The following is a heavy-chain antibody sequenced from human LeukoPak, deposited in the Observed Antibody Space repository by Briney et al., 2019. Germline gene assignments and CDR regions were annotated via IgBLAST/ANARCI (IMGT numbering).Heavy chain of an antibody. V-gene: IGHV3-53*01. Sequence: GGSLRLSCAASGFTVSSNYRSWVRQAPGKGLEWVSVIYSGGSTYYADSVKGRFTISRDNSKNTLYLQMNSLRAEDTAVYYCARVTVEMATLDYWGQGTLVTVSS. CDR3: ARVTVEMATLDY. J-gene: IGHJ4*02. CDR2: IYSGGST. D-gene: IGHD5-24*01. CDR1: GFTVSSNY.